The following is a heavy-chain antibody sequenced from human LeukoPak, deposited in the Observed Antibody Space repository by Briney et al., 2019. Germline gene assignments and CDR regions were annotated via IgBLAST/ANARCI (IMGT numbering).Heavy chain of an antibody. V-gene: IGHV4-39*01. D-gene: IGHD6-13*01. CDR2: IYYSGST. J-gene: IGHJ4*02. CDR1: GGSISSSSHY. Sequence: PSETLSLTCTVSGGSISSSSHYWGWIRQPPGKGLEWIGSIYYSGSTYYNPSLKSRVTISVDTSKNQFSLKLSSVTAADTAVYYCARKTGYSSSHAPYYFDYWGQGTLVTVSS. CDR3: ARKTGYSSSHAPYYFDY.